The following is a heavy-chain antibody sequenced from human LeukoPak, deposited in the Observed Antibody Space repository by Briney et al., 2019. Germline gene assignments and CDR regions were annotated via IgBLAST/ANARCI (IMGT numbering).Heavy chain of an antibody. J-gene: IGHJ4*02. CDR1: GFTFSTYA. Sequence: GGSLRLSCAASGFTFSTYAMSWVRQAPGKGLEWVSALSGSGGSSYYADSVRGRFTTSRDNSKNTLYLQMNSLRAEDTAAYYCAKERTSEGYFDYWGQGTLVTVSS. CDR2: LSGSGGSS. D-gene: IGHD1-1*01. CDR3: AKERTSEGYFDY. V-gene: IGHV3-23*01.